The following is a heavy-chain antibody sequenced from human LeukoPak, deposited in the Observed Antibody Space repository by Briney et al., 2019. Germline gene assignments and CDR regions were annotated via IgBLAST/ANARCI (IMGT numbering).Heavy chain of an antibody. Sequence: GASVVLSCVASGYTFTSYYMHWVRQAPGQGLEWIAIINPSGGSTNYAQKFQGRVTMTRDMSTSTVYMELSSLRSEDTAVYYCARDGVAGVYYFDYWGQGTLVTVSS. CDR3: ARDGVAGVYYFDY. V-gene: IGHV1-46*01. CDR2: INPSGGST. J-gene: IGHJ4*02. CDR1: GYTFTSYY. D-gene: IGHD6-19*01.